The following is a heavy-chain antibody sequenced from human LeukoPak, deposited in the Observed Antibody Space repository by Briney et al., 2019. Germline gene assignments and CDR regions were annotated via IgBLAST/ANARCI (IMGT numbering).Heavy chain of an antibody. CDR3: ASSFASSWYGMDV. D-gene: IGHD6-13*01. J-gene: IGHJ6*02. Sequence: ASVKVSCKASGYTFTSYAMNWVRQAPGQGLEWMGWINAGNGNTKYSQKFQGRVTITRDTSASTAYMELSSLRSEDTAVYYCASSFASSWYGMDVWGQGTTVTVSS. CDR1: GYTFTSYA. V-gene: IGHV1-3*01. CDR2: INAGNGNT.